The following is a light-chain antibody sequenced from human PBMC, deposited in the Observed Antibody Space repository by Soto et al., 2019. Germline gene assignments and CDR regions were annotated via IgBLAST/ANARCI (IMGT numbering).Light chain of an antibody. V-gene: IGKV3-20*01. CDR2: GAS. CDR1: QRVSNDY. CDR3: QQYGAAPRT. Sequence: EIVLTQSPGTLSLSPGERATLSCRASQRVSNDYLAWYQQKLGQAPRLLIYGASSRATGIPDRFSGSGSGTDFTLTISRLEPEDFAVYFCQQYGAAPRTFGQGTKLEIK. J-gene: IGKJ2*01.